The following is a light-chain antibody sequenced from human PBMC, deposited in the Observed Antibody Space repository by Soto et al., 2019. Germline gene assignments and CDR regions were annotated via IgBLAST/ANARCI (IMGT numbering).Light chain of an antibody. J-gene: IGLJ3*02. CDR3: SSYTTRGTPG. CDR1: SSDVGGYNY. CDR2: EVS. Sequence: QSALTQPASVSGSPGQSITISCTGTSSDVGGYNYLSWYQQNPGKAPKVMIYEVSNRPSGVSNRFSGSKSGNTASLTISGLQAEDEAEYYCSSYTTRGTPGFGGGTKLTVL. V-gene: IGLV2-14*01.